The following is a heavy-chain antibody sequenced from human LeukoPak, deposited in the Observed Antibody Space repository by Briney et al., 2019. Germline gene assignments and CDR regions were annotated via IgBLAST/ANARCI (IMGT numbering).Heavy chain of an antibody. V-gene: IGHV3-23*01. CDR3: AKDPGGENY. D-gene: IGHD2-8*02. CDR1: GFTLSSSA. CDR2: ISGTGGST. Sequence: GGSLRLSCAATGFTLSSSALNWVRQAPGKGLEWVSTISGTGGSTYYADSVRGRFTISRDNSKNTLYLQMNSLRAEDTAVYYCAKDPGGENYWGQGTLVTVSS. J-gene: IGHJ4*02.